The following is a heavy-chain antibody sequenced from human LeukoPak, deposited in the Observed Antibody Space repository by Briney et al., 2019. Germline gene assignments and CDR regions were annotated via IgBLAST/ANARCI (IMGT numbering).Heavy chain of an antibody. D-gene: IGHD6-13*01. CDR3: ARGAAAGTSVGGYFDY. Sequence: GSLRLSCAASGFTFSSYSMNWVRQAPGKGLEWVSSISSGSSYIYYADSVKGRFTISRDNAKNSLYLLVNSLRAEDTAVYYCARGAAAGTSVGGYFDYWGQGTLVTVSS. J-gene: IGHJ4*02. V-gene: IGHV3-21*01. CDR1: GFTFSSYS. CDR2: ISSGSSYI.